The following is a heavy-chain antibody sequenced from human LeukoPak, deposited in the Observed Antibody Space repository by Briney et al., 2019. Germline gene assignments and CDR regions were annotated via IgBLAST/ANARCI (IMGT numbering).Heavy chain of an antibody. CDR3: ARSGQMSSGYYLEPFDY. CDR1: GFTFSSYA. J-gene: IGHJ4*02. V-gene: IGHV3-23*01. D-gene: IGHD3-22*01. CDR2: ISGSGGST. Sequence: QPGGSLRLSCAASGFTFSSYAMSWVRQAPGKGLEWVSAISGSGGSTYYADSVKGRFTISRDNSKNTLYLQMNSLRAEDTAVYYCARSGQMSSGYYLEPFDYWGQGTLVTVSS.